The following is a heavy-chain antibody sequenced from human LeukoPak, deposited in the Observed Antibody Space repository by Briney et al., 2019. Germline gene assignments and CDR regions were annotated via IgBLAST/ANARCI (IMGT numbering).Heavy chain of an antibody. CDR2: IVVGSGNT. V-gene: IGHV1-58*01. D-gene: IGHD3-10*01. J-gene: IGHJ6*04. CDR3: AANGYGSGSYPNYYYNYGMDV. Sequence: AASVKVPCKASGFTFTSSPVPWVRPARGQRLEWIGWIVVGSGNTNHAQKFQERVTITRDMSTSTAYMELSSLRSEDTAVYYCAANGYGSGSYPNYYYNYGMDVWGKGTTVSVSS. CDR1: GFTFTSSP.